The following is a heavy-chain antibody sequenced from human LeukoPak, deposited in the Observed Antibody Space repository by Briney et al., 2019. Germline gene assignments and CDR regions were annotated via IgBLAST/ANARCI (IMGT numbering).Heavy chain of an antibody. J-gene: IGHJ4*02. Sequence: GGSLRLSCAASGFTFSNYWIHWVRQAPGKGLVWVSRIDNAGSTTTYADSVKGRFTISRDNAENTLYLQMNSLRVEDTAVYYCVRSAFHAGSGNYYDYWGQGTLVTVSS. V-gene: IGHV3-74*03. CDR2: IDNAGSTT. CDR1: GFTFSNYW. D-gene: IGHD3-22*01. CDR3: VRSAFHAGSGNYYDY.